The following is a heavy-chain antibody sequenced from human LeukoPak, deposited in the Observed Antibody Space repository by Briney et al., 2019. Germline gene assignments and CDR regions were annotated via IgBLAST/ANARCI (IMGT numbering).Heavy chain of an antibody. CDR2: ISGSGGSI. CDR3: ANTRDDYVWGSYRRHYYFDY. Sequence: GGSLSLSCAASGFTFSSYAMSWLRQAPGKGLEWVSAISGSGGSIYYADSVKGRHTISRDNSKNTLYLQMNSLRAEDTAVYYCANTRDDYVWGSYRRHYYFDYWGQGTLVTVSS. J-gene: IGHJ4*02. D-gene: IGHD3-16*02. CDR1: GFTFSSYA. V-gene: IGHV3-23*01.